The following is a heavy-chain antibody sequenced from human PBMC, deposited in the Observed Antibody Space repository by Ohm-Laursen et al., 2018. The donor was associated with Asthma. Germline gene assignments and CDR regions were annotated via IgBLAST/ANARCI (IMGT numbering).Heavy chain of an antibody. CDR1: GYSFSLYS. D-gene: IGHD2-8*01. CDR2: ISTASTFI. V-gene: IGHV3-21*01. J-gene: IGHJ5*02. Sequence: SLRLSCTASGYSFSLYSIHWIRQAPGKGLEWVASISTASTFIYYGDSVRGRFTTSRDNARNLVFLQMDSLRAEDTAVYYCVRDYCIDGFCSKAFDPWGQGTLVTVSS. CDR3: VRDYCIDGFCSKAFDP.